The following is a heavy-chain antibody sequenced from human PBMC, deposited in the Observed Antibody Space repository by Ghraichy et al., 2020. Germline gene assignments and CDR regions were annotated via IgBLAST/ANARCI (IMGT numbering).Heavy chain of an antibody. CDR2: ILYSGST. CDR1: GGSINSYY. D-gene: IGHD2-2*01. V-gene: IGHV4-59*01. CDR3: ARGSCTSSSCYAGDYGVDV. Sequence: SETLSLTCTVSGGSINSYYWSWIRQPPGRGLEWIGYILYSGSTKYNPSLKSRVTISVDTSKNQFSLELSSVTAADTAVYYCARGSCTSSSCYAGDYGVDVWGQGTTVTVSS. J-gene: IGHJ6*02.